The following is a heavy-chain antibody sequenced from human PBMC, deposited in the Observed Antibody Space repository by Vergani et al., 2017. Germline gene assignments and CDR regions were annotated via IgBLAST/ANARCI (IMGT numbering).Heavy chain of an antibody. J-gene: IGHJ4*02. D-gene: IGHD2-2*01. CDR3: ARLQLVLVPTPMWGGLDS. Sequence: QVNLKESGPVLVKPTETLTLTCTVSGFSLSNARMGVSWIRQPPGKALEWLAHIFSNDEKSYSPSLKTRLTISADTSRSQVVLTMTNMCPVDTAIYYCARLQLVLVPTPMWGGLDSWGQGTLVTVSS. CDR2: IFSNDEK. V-gene: IGHV2-26*01. CDR1: GFSLSNARMG.